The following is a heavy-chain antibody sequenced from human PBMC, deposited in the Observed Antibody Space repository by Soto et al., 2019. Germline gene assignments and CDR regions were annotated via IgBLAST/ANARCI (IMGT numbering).Heavy chain of an antibody. V-gene: IGHV3-30*03. CDR3: ASPATGDYDGSGRAYHYIGVDV. CDR1: GFTFSTYV. D-gene: IGHD3-10*01. CDR2: ISFDGRSK. J-gene: IGHJ6*04. Sequence: PRGSLRLSCAASGFTFSTYVMHWVRQAPGKGPEWVAVISFDGRSKDYADSVKGRFTISRDNSKNTLYLQMNSLRTEDTAVYYCASPATGDYDGSGRAYHYIGVDVWGNWTTVTVSS.